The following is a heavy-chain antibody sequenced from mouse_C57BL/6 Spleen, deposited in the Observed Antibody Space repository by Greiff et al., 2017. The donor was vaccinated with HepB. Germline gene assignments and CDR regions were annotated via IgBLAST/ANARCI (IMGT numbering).Heavy chain of an antibody. J-gene: IGHJ4*01. V-gene: IGHV1-15*01. CDR3: TRETTVVMDY. Sequence: VQLQQSGAELVRPGASVTLSCKASGYTFTDYEMHWVKQTPVHGLEWIGAIDPETGGTAYNQKFKGKAILTADKSSSTAYMELRSLTSEDSAVYYCTRETTVVMDYWGQGTSVTVSS. CDR1: GYTFTDYE. D-gene: IGHD1-1*01. CDR2: IDPETGGT.